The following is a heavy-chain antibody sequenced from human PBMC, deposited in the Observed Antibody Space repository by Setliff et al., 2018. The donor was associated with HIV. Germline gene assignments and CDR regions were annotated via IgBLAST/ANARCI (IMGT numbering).Heavy chain of an antibody. V-gene: IGHV4-59*01. Sequence: LSLTCRVSSGSISGYYWSWVRQPPGRGLEWCGYVSYSGSTSYNPSLNSRVTMSVDTSRDQFSLKLSSVTAADTAVYYCARTRGRAPVSYYFDNWGQGRLVTVSS. CDR1: SGSISGYY. J-gene: IGHJ4*02. CDR2: VSYSGST. D-gene: IGHD2-2*01. CDR3: ARTRGRAPVSYYFDN.